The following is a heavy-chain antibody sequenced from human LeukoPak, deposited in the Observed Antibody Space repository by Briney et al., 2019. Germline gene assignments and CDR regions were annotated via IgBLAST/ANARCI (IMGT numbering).Heavy chain of an antibody. CDR2: ISYSGST. CDR3: ARQRYYGSGNFDY. CDR1: EGSISGYS. Sequence: SETLSLTCSVSEGSISGYSWSWIRQPPGKGLEWIGYISYSGSTNYNPSLKSRVTISVDTSKNQFSLKLSSVTAADTAVYYCARQRYYGSGNFDYWGQGTLVTVSS. V-gene: IGHV4-59*08. J-gene: IGHJ4*02. D-gene: IGHD3-10*01.